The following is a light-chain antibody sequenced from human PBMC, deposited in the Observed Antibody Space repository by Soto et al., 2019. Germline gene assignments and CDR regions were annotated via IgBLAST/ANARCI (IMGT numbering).Light chain of an antibody. CDR3: QMYGTSPRYT. V-gene: IGKV3-20*01. J-gene: IGKJ2*01. CDR1: QSISNNY. Sequence: EIVLTQSPGTLSLSLGERATLSCRASQSISNNYLAWYQHKPGQAPRLVIHGATSRATGIPGRFIGSGSGTDFTLIISRLEPEDFAVYYCQMYGTSPRYTFGQGTKLEIK. CDR2: GAT.